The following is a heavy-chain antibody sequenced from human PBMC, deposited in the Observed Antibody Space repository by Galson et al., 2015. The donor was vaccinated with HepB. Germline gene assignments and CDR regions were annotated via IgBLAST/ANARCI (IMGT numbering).Heavy chain of an antibody. D-gene: IGHD6-13*01. CDR1: GFTFSSYA. CDR2: ISGSGGST. CDR3: AKGGRASIAAAGWGPFDY. J-gene: IGHJ4*02. Sequence: SLRLSCAASGFTFSSYAMSWVRQAPGKGLEWVSAISGSGGSTYYADSVKGRFTISRDNSKNTLYLQMNSLRAEDTAVYYCAKGGRASIAAAGWGPFDYWGQGTLVTVSS. V-gene: IGHV3-23*01.